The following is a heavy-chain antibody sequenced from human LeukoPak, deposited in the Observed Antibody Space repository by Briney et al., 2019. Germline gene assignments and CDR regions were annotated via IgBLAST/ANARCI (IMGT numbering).Heavy chain of an antibody. CDR2: IRYDGTNK. CDR3: ANGLATVTTPVEVF. D-gene: IGHD4-17*01. J-gene: IGHJ4*02. CDR1: GFSFSTYG. V-gene: IGHV3-30*02. Sequence: PGGSLRLSCAASGFSFSTYGMHWVRQAPGKGLEWVAFIRYDGTNKFYVDSVKGRFTISRDNSKNTLYLHLNSLRAEDAAMYYCANGLATVTTPVEVFWGQGTLVTVSS.